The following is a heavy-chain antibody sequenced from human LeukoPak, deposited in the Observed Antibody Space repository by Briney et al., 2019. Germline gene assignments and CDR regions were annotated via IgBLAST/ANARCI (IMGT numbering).Heavy chain of an antibody. V-gene: IGHV3-64*01. J-gene: IGHJ4*02. CDR1: GFNFSSYS. D-gene: IGHD2-15*01. CDR3: ARWGGRYPFDY. Sequence: SGGSLRLSCAASGFNFSSYSMHWVRQAPGKGLEYVSAITSNGGRTYYANSVKGRFTISRDNSKNTLYLQMGSLRAEDMAVYYCARWGGRYPFDYCGQGNLVTVSS. CDR2: ITSNGGRT.